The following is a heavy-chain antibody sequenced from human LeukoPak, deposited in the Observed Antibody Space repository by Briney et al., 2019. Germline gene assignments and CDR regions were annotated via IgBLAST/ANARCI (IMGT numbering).Heavy chain of an antibody. D-gene: IGHD4-11*01. V-gene: IGHV7-4-1*02. CDR1: GYTFTSYA. J-gene: IGHJ5*02. CDR2: INTNTGNP. CDR3: ARDPRGGYSNLYP. Sequence: ASVKVSCKASGYTFTSYAMNWVRQAPGQGLEWMGWINTNTGNPTYAQGFTGRFVFSLDTSVNAAYLQISSLKTEDTAVYYCARDPRGGYSNLYPWGQGTLVTVSS.